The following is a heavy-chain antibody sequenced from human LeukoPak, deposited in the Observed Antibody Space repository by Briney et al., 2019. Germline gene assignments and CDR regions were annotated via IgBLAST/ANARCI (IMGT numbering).Heavy chain of an antibody. V-gene: IGHV3-30*02. D-gene: IGHD2-2*01. CDR1: GFTFSDYA. CDR3: ARGVTSWPQGPYHFDY. CDR2: IQSNGNEK. J-gene: IGHJ4*02. Sequence: PGGSLRLSCAVSGFTFSDYAMHWVHQAPGKGLEWVASIQSNGNEKYSSDSLKGRFTISRDNSKNTLYLQMNTVRPEDTAVFYCARGVTSWPQGPYHFDYWGQGILITVSS.